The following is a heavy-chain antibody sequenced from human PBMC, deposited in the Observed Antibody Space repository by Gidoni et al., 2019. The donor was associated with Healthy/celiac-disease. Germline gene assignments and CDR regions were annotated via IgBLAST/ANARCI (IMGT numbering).Heavy chain of an antibody. CDR1: GFNFSSYG. CDR2: IWYDGSNK. Sequence: QVQLVESGGGVVQPGRSLRLSCAASGFNFSSYGMHWVRPAPGKGLEWVAVIWYDGSNKYYADSVKGRFTISRDNSKNTLYLQMNSLRAEDTAVYYCARGSSPITGTTGTSTAHYYMDVWGKGTTVTVSS. D-gene: IGHD1-7*01. J-gene: IGHJ6*03. CDR3: ARGSSPITGTTGTSTAHYYMDV. V-gene: IGHV3-33*01.